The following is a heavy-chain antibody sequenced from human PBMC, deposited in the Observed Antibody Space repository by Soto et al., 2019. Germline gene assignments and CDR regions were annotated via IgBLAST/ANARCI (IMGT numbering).Heavy chain of an antibody. J-gene: IGHJ4*02. V-gene: IGHV3-74*03. D-gene: IGHD1-1*01. CDR3: ATAGTGTFTY. CDR1: GFTFSGSW. Sequence: EVQLVESGGGLVQPGGSLRLSCAASGFTFSGSWMHWVRQAPGKGLVWVSRISSDGSSTTYADSVKGRFTISRDNAKNMLYLQINSRRAEVTAVYYCATAGTGTFTYWGQGTLATVSS. CDR2: ISSDGSST.